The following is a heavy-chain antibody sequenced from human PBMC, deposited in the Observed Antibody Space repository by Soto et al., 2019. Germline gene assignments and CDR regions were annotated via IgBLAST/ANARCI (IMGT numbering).Heavy chain of an antibody. CDR2: ICTRGNI. D-gene: IGHD6-19*01. V-gene: IGHV4-4*07. CDR1: GGSISSYY. J-gene: IGHJ5*02. Sequence: QVQLQESGPGLVKPSETLSLTCTVSGGSISSYYWSWIRQPAGKGLERICRICTRGNINYNPSLKSRVTMPVDTSKNQFSLKLSSVTAADTAVYYCARDIWYINGAARGWFDPWGQGILVTVFS. CDR3: ARDIWYINGAARGWFDP.